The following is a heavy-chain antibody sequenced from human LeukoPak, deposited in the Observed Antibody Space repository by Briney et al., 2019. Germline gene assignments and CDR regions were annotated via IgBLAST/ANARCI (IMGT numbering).Heavy chain of an antibody. CDR1: NGSVRSYY. J-gene: IGHJ4*02. CDR3: ARYYDRTGFDY. V-gene: IGHV4-59*08. CDR2: IYYSGST. D-gene: IGHD3-16*01. Sequence: PSETLSLTCTVSNGSVRSYYWSWVRQSPGKGLEWTGYIYYSGSTNYNPSLKSRVTISIHTSRNQFSLMLSSVTAADTAMYYCARYYDRTGFDYWGQGTLVTVSS.